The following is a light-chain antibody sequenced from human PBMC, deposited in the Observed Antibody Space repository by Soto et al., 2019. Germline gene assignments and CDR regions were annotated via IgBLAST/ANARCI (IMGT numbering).Light chain of an antibody. CDR3: QSYDSSLSGSKVV. J-gene: IGLJ2*01. V-gene: IGLV1-40*01. CDR2: ANA. Sequence: QSVLTQPPSVSGAPGQRVIISCTGSSSNIGAGYDVHWYQQLPGTAPKLLIYANANRPSGVPDRVSGSKSGTSASLAITGLQAEDEADYYCQSYDSSLSGSKVVFGGGTKLTVL. CDR1: SSNIGAGYD.